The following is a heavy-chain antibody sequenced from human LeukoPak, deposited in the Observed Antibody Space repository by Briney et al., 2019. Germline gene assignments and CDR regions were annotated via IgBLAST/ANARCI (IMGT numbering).Heavy chain of an antibody. CDR1: GFTFSSYA. D-gene: IGHD2-15*01. V-gene: IGHV3-23*01. Sequence: PGGSLRLSCAASGFTFSSYATSWVRQAPGKGLEWVSAISGSGGSTYYADSVKGRFTISRDNSKNTLYLQMNSLRAEDTAVYYCAKDLGNIVVVVAATSYWGQGTLVTVSS. CDR3: AKDLGNIVVVVAATSY. CDR2: ISGSGGST. J-gene: IGHJ4*02.